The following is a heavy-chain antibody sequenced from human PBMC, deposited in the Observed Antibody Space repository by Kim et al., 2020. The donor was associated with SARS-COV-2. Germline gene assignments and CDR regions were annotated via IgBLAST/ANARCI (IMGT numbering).Heavy chain of an antibody. CDR1: GFTFSSYA. D-gene: IGHD3-3*01. Sequence: GGSLRLSCAASGFTFSSYAMSWVRQAPGKGLEWVSAISGSGGSTYYADSVKGRFTISRDNSKNTMYLQMNSLRAEDTAVYYCAKCGTQLRFFFEYMYVWGERATVTVSS. CDR3: AKCGTQLRFFFEYMYV. J-gene: IGHJ6*03. V-gene: IGHV3-23*01. CDR2: ISGSGGST.